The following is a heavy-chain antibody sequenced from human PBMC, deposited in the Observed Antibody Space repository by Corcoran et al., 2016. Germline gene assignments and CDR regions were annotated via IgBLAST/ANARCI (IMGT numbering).Heavy chain of an antibody. CDR3: ARDDRGVIVLMVYANYVMDV. J-gene: IGHJ6*02. D-gene: IGHD2-8*01. CDR1: GYTFTSYA. V-gene: IGHV1-3*01. Sequence: QVQLVQSGAEVKKPGASVKVSCKASGYTFTSYAMHWVRQAPGQRLEWMGWINAGNGNTKYSQKFQGRVTITRDTSASTAYMELSSLRSEDTAVYYCARDDRGVIVLMVYANYVMDVWGQGTTVTVSS. CDR2: INAGNGNT.